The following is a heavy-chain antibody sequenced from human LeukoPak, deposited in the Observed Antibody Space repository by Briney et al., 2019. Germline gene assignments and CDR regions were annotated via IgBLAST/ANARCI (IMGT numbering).Heavy chain of an antibody. CDR1: GGSFSGYY. V-gene: IGHV4-34*01. J-gene: IGHJ4*02. Sequence: SETLSLTCAVYGGSFSGYYWSWIRQPPGKGLEWIGEINHSGSTNYNPSLKSRVTISVDTSKNQFSLKLSSVTAADTAVYYCAGGRLGELSSASFDYWGQGTLVTVSS. D-gene: IGHD3-16*02. CDR3: AGGRLGELSSASFDY. CDR2: INHSGST.